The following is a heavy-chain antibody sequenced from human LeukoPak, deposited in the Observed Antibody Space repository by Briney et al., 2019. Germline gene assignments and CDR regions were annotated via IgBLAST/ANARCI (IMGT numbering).Heavy chain of an antibody. V-gene: IGHV4-59*11. CDR1: GGSISSHY. CDR2: IYYSGST. D-gene: IGHD5-24*01. J-gene: IGHJ4*02. Sequence: SETLPLTCTVSGGSISSHYWSWIRQPPGKGLEWIGYIYYSGSTNYNPSLKSRVTISVDTSKNQFSLKLSSVTAADTAVYYCARGRWAGDYLGQGTLVTVSS. CDR3: ARGRWAGDY.